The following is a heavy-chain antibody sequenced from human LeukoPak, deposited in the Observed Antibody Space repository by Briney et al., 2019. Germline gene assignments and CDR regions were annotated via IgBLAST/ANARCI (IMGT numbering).Heavy chain of an antibody. D-gene: IGHD1-26*01. J-gene: IGHJ4*02. CDR1: GFTVSSNY. CDR2: LYNGGNT. CDR3: ARGLGSPRGKIDY. Sequence: GGSLRLSCAVSGFTVSSNYMSWVRQAPGKGLEWVSVLYNGGNTYYADSVKGRFTISRDNSKNTLYLQMSSLRAEDTAVYYCARGLGSPRGKIDYWGQGTLVTVSS. V-gene: IGHV3-53*01.